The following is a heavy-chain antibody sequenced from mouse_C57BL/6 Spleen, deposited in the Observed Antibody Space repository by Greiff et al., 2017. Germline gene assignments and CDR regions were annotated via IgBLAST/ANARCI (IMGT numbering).Heavy chain of an antibody. J-gene: IGHJ4*01. V-gene: IGHV1-61*01. CDR1: GYTFTSYW. Sequence: VQLQQPGAELVRPGSSVQLSCKASGYTFTSYWMDWVKQRPGQGLEWIGNIYPSDSETHYNHKFKDKATLTVDKSSSTAYMQLSSLTSEDSAVYYCARGGSYAMDYWGQGTSVTVSS. CDR2: IYPSDSET. CDR3: ARGGSYAMDY.